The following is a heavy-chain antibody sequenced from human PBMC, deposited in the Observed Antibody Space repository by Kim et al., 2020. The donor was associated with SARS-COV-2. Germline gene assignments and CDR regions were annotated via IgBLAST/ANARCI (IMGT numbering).Heavy chain of an antibody. CDR1: GFTFSTYA. CDR3: AKDGSTTVTTQTLYYYYGMDV. V-gene: IGHV3-23*01. Sequence: GGSLRLSCAASGFTFSTYAMSWVRQAPGKGLEWVSAISGSGGSTYYADSVKGRFTISRDNSKNTLYLQMNSLRAEDTAVYYCAKDGSTTVTTQTLYYYYGMDVWGPGTTVTVSS. J-gene: IGHJ6*02. CDR2: ISGSGGST. D-gene: IGHD4-17*01.